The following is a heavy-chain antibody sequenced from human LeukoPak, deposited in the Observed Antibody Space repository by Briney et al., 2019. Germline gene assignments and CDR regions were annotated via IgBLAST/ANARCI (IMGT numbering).Heavy chain of an antibody. CDR3: ARGEGKPYFDY. V-gene: IGHV4-59*11. Sequence: SETLSLTCTVSGGSISSHYWSWIRQPPGKGLEWIGYIYYSGSTNYNPSLKSRVTISVDTSKNQFSLKLSSVTAADTAVYYCARGEGKPYFDYWGQGTLVTVSS. D-gene: IGHD3-10*01. J-gene: IGHJ4*02. CDR1: GGSISSHY. CDR2: IYYSGST.